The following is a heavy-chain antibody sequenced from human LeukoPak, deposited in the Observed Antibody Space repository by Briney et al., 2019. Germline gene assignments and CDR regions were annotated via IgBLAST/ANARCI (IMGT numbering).Heavy chain of an antibody. Sequence: ASVKVSCKASGYTFTSYAMNWVRQAPGQGLEWMGWINTNTGNPTYAQGFTGRFVFSLDTSVSTAYLQISSLKAEDTAVYYCASQTDDSSGDYDPFYYGMDVWGQGTTVTVSS. CDR3: ASQTDDSSGDYDPFYYGMDV. J-gene: IGHJ6*02. CDR2: INTNTGNP. V-gene: IGHV7-4-1*02. D-gene: IGHD3-22*01. CDR1: GYTFTSYA.